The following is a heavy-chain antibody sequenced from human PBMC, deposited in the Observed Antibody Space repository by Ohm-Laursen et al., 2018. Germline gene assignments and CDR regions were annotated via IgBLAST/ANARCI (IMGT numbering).Heavy chain of an antibody. Sequence: GASVKVSCKASGYTFGTYGITWVRQAPGQGLEWMGWISTYNGNTNYPQSFQGRVTMTTETPTSTAYMELRSLRSDDTAVYYCARYYCGYDGCWFDLWGQGTLVTVSS. V-gene: IGHV1-18*01. J-gene: IGHJ5*02. CDR3: ARYYCGYDGCWFDL. D-gene: IGHD5-12*01. CDR2: ISTYNGNT. CDR1: GYTFGTYG.